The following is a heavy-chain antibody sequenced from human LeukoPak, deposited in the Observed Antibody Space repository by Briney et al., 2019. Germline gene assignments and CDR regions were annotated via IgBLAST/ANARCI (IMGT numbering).Heavy chain of an antibody. CDR3: AHSRIGATWAFGI. D-gene: IGHD1-26*01. CDR1: GFSLRTSGVG. CDR2: IYWDYDK. J-gene: IGHJ3*02. Sequence: SGPPQVNPTQTLTLTCTFSGFSLRTSGVGVGWIRHPPGKALEWLAHIYWDYDKRYSTNLKSRHTINERTSKNQVDLKKTHNDPVDTATYYCAHSRIGATWAFGIWGQGTMVTVSS. V-gene: IGHV2-5*02.